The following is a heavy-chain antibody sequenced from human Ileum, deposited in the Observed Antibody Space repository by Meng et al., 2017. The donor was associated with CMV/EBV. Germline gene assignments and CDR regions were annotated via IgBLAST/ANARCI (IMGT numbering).Heavy chain of an antibody. Sequence: GGSLRLSCAASGFAFSSYTMNWVRQAPGKGLEWVSYISSSSSTIHYADSVKGRFTISRDNAKNSLYLQMNSLRADDTAMYYCARDAAYYDFWSGYLGFYFDYWGQGTLVTVSS. CDR3: ARDAAYYDFWSGYLGFYFDY. J-gene: IGHJ4*02. V-gene: IGHV3-48*04. CDR1: GFAFSSYT. CDR2: ISSSSSTI. D-gene: IGHD3-3*01.